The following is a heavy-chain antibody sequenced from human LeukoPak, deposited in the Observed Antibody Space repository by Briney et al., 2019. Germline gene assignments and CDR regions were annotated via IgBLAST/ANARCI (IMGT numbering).Heavy chain of an antibody. CDR3: ARERDYYDSSGYGMRD. V-gene: IGHV1-18*01. J-gene: IGHJ4*02. D-gene: IGHD3-22*01. CDR1: GYTFTSYG. Sequence: ASVKVSCKASGYTFTSYGISWVRQAPGQGLEWMGWISAYNGNTNYAQKLQGRVTMTTDTSTSAAYMELRSLRSDDTAVYYCARERDYYDSSGYGMRDWGQGTLVTVSS. CDR2: ISAYNGNT.